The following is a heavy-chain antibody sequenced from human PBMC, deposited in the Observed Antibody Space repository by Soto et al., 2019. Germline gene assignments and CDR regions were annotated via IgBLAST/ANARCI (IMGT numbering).Heavy chain of an antibody. V-gene: IGHV4-34*01. D-gene: IGHD1-1*01. CDR2: INHSGST. CDR1: GGSFSGYY. CDR3: ATANWSHHYFDP. Sequence: KPSETLSLTCAVYGGSFSGYYWSWLRQPPGKGLEWIGEINHSGSTNYNPSLKSRVTISVDTSKNQFSLKVTSVTAADTAVYYCATANWSHHYFDPWGQGTLVTVSS. J-gene: IGHJ5*02.